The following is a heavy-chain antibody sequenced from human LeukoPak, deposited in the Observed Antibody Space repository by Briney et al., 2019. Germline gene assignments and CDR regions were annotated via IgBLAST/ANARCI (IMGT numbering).Heavy chain of an antibody. Sequence: SLTCTVSGGSISSTTYYWGWIRQPPGKGLEWIASIYYSGSTYYNPSLKSRVAISVNTSKNQFSLKRRSVTAADTAVYYCASETFWSGIRLIDYWGQGTLXXVXS. CDR1: GGSISSTTYY. D-gene: IGHD3/OR15-3a*01. CDR2: IYYSGST. V-gene: IGHV4-39*01. CDR3: ASETFWSGIRLIDY. J-gene: IGHJ4*02.